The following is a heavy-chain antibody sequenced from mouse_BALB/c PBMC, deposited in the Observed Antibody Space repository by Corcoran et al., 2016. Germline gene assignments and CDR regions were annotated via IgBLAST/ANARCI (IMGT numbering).Heavy chain of an antibody. Sequence: EVQLQQSGAELVKPGASVKLSCTASGFNITDTYMHWVKQRPEQGLEWIGRIDPANGNTKSDPKFQGKTTITADTSSNTAYLQLSSLTSEDTDVYSCANWDWYFDVWGAGTTVTVSS. J-gene: IGHJ1*01. CDR1: GFNITDTY. CDR2: IDPANGNT. D-gene: IGHD4-1*01. CDR3: ANWDWYFDV. V-gene: IGHV14-3*02.